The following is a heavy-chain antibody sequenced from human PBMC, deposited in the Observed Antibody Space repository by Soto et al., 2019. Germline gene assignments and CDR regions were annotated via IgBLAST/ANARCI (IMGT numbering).Heavy chain of an antibody. D-gene: IGHD2-2*01. CDR1: GGSISSGGYY. V-gene: IGHV4-31*03. J-gene: IGHJ5*02. CDR2: IYYSGST. CDR3: ARGVPAANGYWFDP. Sequence: QVQLQESGPGLVKPSQTLSLTCTVSGGSISSGGYYWSWIRQHPGKGLEWIGYIYYSGSTYYNPSLKSRGTIAVDTSKNQFSLRLSSVTAADTAVYYCARGVPAANGYWFDPWGQGTLVTVSS.